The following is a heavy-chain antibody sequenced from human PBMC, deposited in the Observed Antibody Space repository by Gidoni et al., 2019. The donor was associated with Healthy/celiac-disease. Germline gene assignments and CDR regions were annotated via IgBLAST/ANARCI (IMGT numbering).Heavy chain of an antibody. V-gene: IGHV4-30-4*01. Sequence: QVQLQESGPGLVTPSQTLSLTCTVSGGSVRRGDYYWSWIRQPPGKGLEWIGYIYYRGSTYYNPSLKSRVTISVDTSKNQFSLKLSSVTAADTAVYYCQRANFGVVTWDDAFDIWGQGTMVTVSS. J-gene: IGHJ3*02. CDR3: QRANFGVVTWDDAFDI. D-gene: IGHD3-3*01. CDR1: GGSVRRGDYY. CDR2: IYYRGST.